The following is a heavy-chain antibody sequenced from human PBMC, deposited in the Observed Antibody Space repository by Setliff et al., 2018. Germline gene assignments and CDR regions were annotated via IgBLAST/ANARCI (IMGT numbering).Heavy chain of an antibody. CDR3: ARDKLEYCTSTSCFAAY. J-gene: IGHJ4*02. CDR2: IIHRGST. CDR1: GGSFSGYY. Sequence: SETLSLTCAVYGGSFSGYYWSWIRQPPGKRLEWIGEIIHRGSTNYNPSLKSRVTISMDTSKNQFSLKLSSVTADTAVYYRARDKLEYCTSTSCFAAYWGQGSXXTVSS. D-gene: IGHD2-2*01. V-gene: IGHV4-34*12.